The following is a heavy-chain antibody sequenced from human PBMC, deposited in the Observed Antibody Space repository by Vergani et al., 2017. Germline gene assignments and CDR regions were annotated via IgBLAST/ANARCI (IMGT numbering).Heavy chain of an antibody. D-gene: IGHD2-2*01. J-gene: IGHJ6*02. CDR3: AHRRRYCSSTSCPTDYCYGMDV. Sequence: QITLKESGPTLVKPTQTLTLTCTFSGFSLSTSGVGVGWIRQPPGKALEWLALIYWNDDKRYSPSLKSRLTITKDTSKNQVVLTMTNMDPVDTATYYCAHRRRYCSSTSCPTDYCYGMDVWGQGTTVTVSS. CDR2: IYWNDDK. CDR1: GFSLSTSGVG. V-gene: IGHV2-5*01.